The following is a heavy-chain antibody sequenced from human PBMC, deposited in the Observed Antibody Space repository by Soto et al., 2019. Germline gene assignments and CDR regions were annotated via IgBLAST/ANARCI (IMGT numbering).Heavy chain of an antibody. J-gene: IGHJ4*02. CDR3: ARGGVYDFWSGLFD. V-gene: IGHV4-30-4*01. Sequence: PSETLSLTCSVSGGSISSGYYYWSWIRQPPGKGLEWIGNIYYSGNTYYNPSLKSRLIISGDSSKNQFSLKLRSLSAADTAVYYCARGGVYDFWSGLFDWGQGTLVTVSS. CDR2: IYYSGNT. CDR1: GGSISSGYYY. D-gene: IGHD3-3*01.